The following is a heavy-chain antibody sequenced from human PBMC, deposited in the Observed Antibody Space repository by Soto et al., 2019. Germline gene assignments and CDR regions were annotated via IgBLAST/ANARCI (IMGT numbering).Heavy chain of an antibody. Sequence: QVQLVESGGGVVQPGRSLRLSCAASGFTFSSFAMHWVRQAPGKGLEWLAVISSDVVNYYYAESVKGRFTISRDNSKNTLYRQMNSIRNEDTAVYYCAGGGAWTPEGLGYWGQGTLVTVSS. CDR2: ISSDVVNY. CDR3: AGGGAWTPEGLGY. CDR1: GFTFSSFA. V-gene: IGHV3-30*04. J-gene: IGHJ4*02. D-gene: IGHD2-15*01.